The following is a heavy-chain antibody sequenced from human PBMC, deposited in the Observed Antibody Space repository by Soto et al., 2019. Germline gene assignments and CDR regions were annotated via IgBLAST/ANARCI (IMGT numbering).Heavy chain of an antibody. CDR1: GFTFSSYS. CDR3: ARAPASSLTASRPFDY. Sequence: EVQLVESGGGLVKPGGSLRLSCAASGFTFSSYSMNWVRQAPGKGLEWVSSISSSGGSTYYADSVKGRFTIARDNSKSTLSLQMNSLRVDDTALYYCARAPASSLTASRPFDYWGQGTLVTVSS. J-gene: IGHJ4*02. V-gene: IGHV3-21*04. CDR2: ISSSGGST. D-gene: IGHD5-18*01.